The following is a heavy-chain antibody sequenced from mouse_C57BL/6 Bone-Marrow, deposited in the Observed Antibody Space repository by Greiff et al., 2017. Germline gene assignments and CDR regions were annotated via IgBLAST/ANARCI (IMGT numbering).Heavy chain of an antibody. D-gene: IGHD2-13*01. CDR2: ISSGSSTI. CDR1: GFPFSDYG. V-gene: IGHV5-17*01. J-gene: IGHJ2*01. Sequence: DVKVEESGGGLVKPGGSLKLSCAASGFPFSDYGMHWVRQAPEKGLAWVAYISSGSSTIYYADTVKGRFTISRDNAKNTLFLQMTSLRSEDTAMYYCARGTRDYWGQGTTLTVSS. CDR3: ARGTRDY.